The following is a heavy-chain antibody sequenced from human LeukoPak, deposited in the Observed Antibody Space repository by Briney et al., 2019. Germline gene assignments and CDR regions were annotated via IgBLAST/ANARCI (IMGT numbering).Heavy chain of an antibody. D-gene: IGHD3-22*01. V-gene: IGHV3-23*01. CDR2: ISGSGGST. CDR3: AKWHSITTDY. Sequence: PGGSLRLSCAASGFIFSNFSLNWVRQAPGKGLEWVSGISGSGGSTYYADSVKGRFTISRDNSKNTLYLQMNSLRAEDTAVYYCAKWHSITTDYWGQGTLVTVSS. CDR1: GFIFSNFS. J-gene: IGHJ4*02.